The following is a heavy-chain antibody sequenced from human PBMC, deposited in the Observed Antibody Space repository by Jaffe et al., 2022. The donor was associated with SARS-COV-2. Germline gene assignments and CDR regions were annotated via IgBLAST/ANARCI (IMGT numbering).Heavy chain of an antibody. CDR1: GGTFSSYT. V-gene: IGHV1-69*02. CDR3: ARRGYSYSRYYYGMDV. D-gene: IGHD5-18*01. CDR2: IIPILGIA. J-gene: IGHJ6*02. Sequence: QVQLVQSGAEVKKPGSSVKVSCKASGGTFSSYTISWVRQAPGQGLEWMGRIIPILGIANYAQKFQGRVTITADKSTSTAYMELSSLRSEDTAVYYCARRGYSYSRYYYGMDVWGQGTTVTVSS.